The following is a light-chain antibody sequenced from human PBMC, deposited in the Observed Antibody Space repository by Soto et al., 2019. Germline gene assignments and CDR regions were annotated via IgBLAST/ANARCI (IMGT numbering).Light chain of an antibody. CDR2: DTS. CDR3: HQRKSWPRT. Sequence: EIVLTQSPGTLSLSPGERATLSCRASQSVSMNHLAWYQQKPGQAPGLLIYDTSNRATGIPARFSGSGSGTDFTLTISSLEPEDFAVYYCHQRKSWPRTFGQGTKVDIK. V-gene: IGKV3-11*01. CDR1: QSVSMNH. J-gene: IGKJ1*01.